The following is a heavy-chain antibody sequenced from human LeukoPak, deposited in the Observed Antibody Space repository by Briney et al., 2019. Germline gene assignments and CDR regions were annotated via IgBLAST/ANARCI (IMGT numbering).Heavy chain of an antibody. CDR2: ISYDGSNK. J-gene: IGHJ4*02. D-gene: IGHD3-16*01. Sequence: GGSLRLSCAASGFPFSSYTLHWVRQAPGKGLEWVSVISYDGSNKYYADSVKGRFTISRNNSKNTLYLQMNSLRAEDTAVYYCARDLMITFSSYFDYWGQGTLVTVSS. V-gene: IGHV3-30*04. CDR3: ARDLMITFSSYFDY. CDR1: GFPFSSYT.